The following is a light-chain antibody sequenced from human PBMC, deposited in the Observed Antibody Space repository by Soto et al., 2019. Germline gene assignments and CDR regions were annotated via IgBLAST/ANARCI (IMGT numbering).Light chain of an antibody. CDR2: DVS. CDR3: TSYTTSFTYV. V-gene: IGLV2-14*03. J-gene: IGLJ1*01. CDR1: SSDVDGYNF. Sequence: QSVLTQPASVSGSPGQSITISCTGTSSDVDGYNFVSWYQHHPGKAPKLIIYDVSNRPSGVSSRFSGFKSGNTASLTVSGLQAEDEADYYCTSYTTSFTYVFGNGTKVT.